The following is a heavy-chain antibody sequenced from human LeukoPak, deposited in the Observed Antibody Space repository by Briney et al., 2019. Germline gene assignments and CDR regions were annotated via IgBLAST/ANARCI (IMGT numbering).Heavy chain of an antibody. CDR3: ARGYSNGLYYFDY. CDR1: GFTFSNYG. CDR2: IRYDGSNK. V-gene: IGHV3-30*02. Sequence: GGSLRLSCAASGFTFSNYGMHWVRQAPGKGLEWLAFIRYDGSNKYYADSVKGRFTISRDNSKNMVYLQMNSLRSEDTAVYYCARGYSNGLYYFDYWGQGTLVTVSS. J-gene: IGHJ4*02. D-gene: IGHD5-18*01.